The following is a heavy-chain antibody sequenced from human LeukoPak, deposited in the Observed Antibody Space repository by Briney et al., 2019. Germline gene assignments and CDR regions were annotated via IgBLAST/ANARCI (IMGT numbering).Heavy chain of an antibody. D-gene: IGHD3-22*01. V-gene: IGHV3-21*01. CDR3: ARDYYDSSDQWYYFDY. Sequence: GGSLRLSCAASGFTFSSYSMNWVRQAPGKGLEWVSSISSSSSYIYYADSVKGRFTISRDNAKNSLYLQMNSLRAEDTAVYYCARDYYDSSDQWYYFDYWGQGTLVTVSS. CDR2: ISSSSSYI. CDR1: GFTFSSYS. J-gene: IGHJ4*02.